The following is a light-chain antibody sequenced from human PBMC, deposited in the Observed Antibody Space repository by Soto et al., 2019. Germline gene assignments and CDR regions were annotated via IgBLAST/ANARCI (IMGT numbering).Light chain of an antibody. J-gene: IGKJ1*01. CDR1: QSVSSSY. CDR2: GAS. CDR3: QQYGRSLWT. V-gene: IGKV3-20*01. Sequence: EIVLTQSPGTLSLSPGERATLSCRASQSVSSSYLAWYQQKPGQAPRLLIYGASSRATGIPDRFSGYGSGTDFTLTTSRLEPEDFAGYYCQQYGRSLWTFGQGTKVEIK.